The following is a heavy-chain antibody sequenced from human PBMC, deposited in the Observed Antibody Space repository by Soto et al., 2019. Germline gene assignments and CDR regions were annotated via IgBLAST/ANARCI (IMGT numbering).Heavy chain of an antibody. J-gene: IGHJ5*02. CDR1: GGTFSSYA. CDR3: ARDFRLGYCSGGSCYKSYWFDP. CDR2: IIPIFGTA. V-gene: IGHV1-69*01. Sequence: QVQLVQSEAEVKKPGSSVKVSCKASGGTFSSYAISWVRQAPGQGLEWMGGIIPIFGTANYAQKFQGRVTITADESTSTAYMELSSLRSEDTAVYYCARDFRLGYCSGGSCYKSYWFDPWGQGTLVTVSS. D-gene: IGHD2-15*01.